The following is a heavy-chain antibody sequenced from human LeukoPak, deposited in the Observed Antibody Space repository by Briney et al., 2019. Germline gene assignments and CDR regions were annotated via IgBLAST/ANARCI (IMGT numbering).Heavy chain of an antibody. CDR3: AKETARSYYDFWSGYYTAIPDTRTYYYYGMDV. CDR1: GFTFSSYA. D-gene: IGHD3-3*01. CDR2: ISGSGGST. Sequence: GSLRLSCAASGFTFSSYAMSWVRQAPGKGLEWVSAISGSGGSTYYADSVKGRFTISRDNSKNTLYLQMNSLRAEDTAVYYCAKETARSYYDFWSGYYTAIPDTRTYYYYGMDVWGRGTTVTVSS. J-gene: IGHJ6*02. V-gene: IGHV3-23*01.